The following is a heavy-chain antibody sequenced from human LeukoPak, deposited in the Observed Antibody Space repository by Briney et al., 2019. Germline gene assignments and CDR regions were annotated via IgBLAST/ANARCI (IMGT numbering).Heavy chain of an antibody. J-gene: IGHJ6*03. Sequence: SETLSLTCAVSGYSITNGYYWVWIRQPPGKGLEWIGRLYHGDSVYYNTALESRVSMSLDTPKNQFSLKLSFVTAADTAVYYCARQHDSYYYYYIDVWGSGTTVTVSS. CDR3: ARQHDSYYYYYIDV. CDR2: LYHGDSV. CDR1: GYSITNGYY. V-gene: IGHV4-38-2*01.